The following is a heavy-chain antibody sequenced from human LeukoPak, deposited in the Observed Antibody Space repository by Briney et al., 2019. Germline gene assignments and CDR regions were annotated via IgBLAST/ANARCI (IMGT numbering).Heavy chain of an antibody. Sequence: PSGTLSLTCAVSGGSISSSDWWSWVRQPPGKGLEWLGQIYYSGSTNYNPSLKSRVTISVDKSKNQFSLKPSSVTAADTAVYYCARVSGSYFDYWGQGTLVTVSS. CDR2: IYYSGST. J-gene: IGHJ4*02. CDR1: GGSISSSDW. D-gene: IGHD1-26*01. CDR3: ARVSGSYFDY. V-gene: IGHV4-4*02.